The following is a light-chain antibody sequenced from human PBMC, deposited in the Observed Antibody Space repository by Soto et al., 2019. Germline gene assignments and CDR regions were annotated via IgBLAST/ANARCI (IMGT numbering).Light chain of an antibody. CDR2: DVS. J-gene: IGLJ1*01. CDR3: SSYTSSSDLDV. CDR1: RSDVGGYNY. Sequence: SALTQPASVSGSPGQSITISCTGTRSDVGGYNYVSWYQQHPGKAPKLMIYDVSNRPSGVSNRFSGSKSGNTASLTISGLQAEDEADYYCSSYTSSSDLDVFGTGTKVTVL. V-gene: IGLV2-14*01.